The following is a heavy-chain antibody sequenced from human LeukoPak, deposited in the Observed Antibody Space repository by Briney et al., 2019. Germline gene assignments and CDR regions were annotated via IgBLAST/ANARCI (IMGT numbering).Heavy chain of an antibody. J-gene: IGHJ4*02. Sequence: SETLSLTCTVSGASINSYYWSWIRQPPGKGLEWVACTSHSGNTNYNPSLKTRVTISADTSKSQISLKLTSVTAADTATYYCARHYSTDPFDYWGQGTPVTVSS. V-gene: IGHV4-59*08. CDR2: TSHSGNT. D-gene: IGHD4-11*01. CDR1: GASINSYY. CDR3: ARHYSTDPFDY.